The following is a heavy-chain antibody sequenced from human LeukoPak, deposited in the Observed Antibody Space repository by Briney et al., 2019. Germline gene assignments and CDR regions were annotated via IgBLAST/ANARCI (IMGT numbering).Heavy chain of an antibody. CDR2: INTKSGRT. CDR3: ARADFIDAGPYLIGP. J-gene: IGHJ5*02. CDR1: GYSFTDYY. Sequence: ASVKVSCKTSGYSFTDYYIHWVRQAPGQGLEWMGWINTKSGRTSSARKFQGRVTTTRGPSITTVYMDMAWLTSDDTAIYFCARADFIDAGPYLIGPWGQGTLVTVSS. D-gene: IGHD3-3*01. V-gene: IGHV1-2*02.